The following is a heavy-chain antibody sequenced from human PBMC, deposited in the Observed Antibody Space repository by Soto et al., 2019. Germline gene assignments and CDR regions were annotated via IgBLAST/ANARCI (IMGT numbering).Heavy chain of an antibody. CDR1: GFTVSSNY. Sequence: GGSLRLSCAASGFTVSSNYMSWVRQAPGKGLEWVSVIYSGGSTYYADSVKGRFTISRDNSKNTLYLQRNSLRAEDTAVYYCANYDFWSGYLVYWGQGTLVTVSS. J-gene: IGHJ4*02. CDR3: ANYDFWSGYLVY. D-gene: IGHD3-3*01. CDR2: IYSGGST. V-gene: IGHV3-53*01.